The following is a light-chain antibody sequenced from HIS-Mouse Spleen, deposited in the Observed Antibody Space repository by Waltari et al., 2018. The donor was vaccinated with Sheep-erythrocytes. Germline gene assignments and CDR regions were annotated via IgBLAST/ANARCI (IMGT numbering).Light chain of an antibody. V-gene: IGLV2-11*01. CDR2: YVS. J-gene: IGLJ1*01. Sequence: QSALTQPRSVSGSPGQSVTISCTGTSRDVGGYNYVSWYQQHPGKAPKLMIYYVSKRPSGVPDRFSGSKSGNTASLTISGLQAEDEADYYCCSYAGSYNHVFATGTKVTVL. CDR1: SRDVGGYNY. CDR3: CSYAGSYNHV.